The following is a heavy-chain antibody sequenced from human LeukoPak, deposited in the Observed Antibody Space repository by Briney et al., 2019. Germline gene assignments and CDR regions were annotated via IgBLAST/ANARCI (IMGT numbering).Heavy chain of an antibody. D-gene: IGHD6-13*01. V-gene: IGHV3-48*04. J-gene: IGHJ4*02. Sequence: GSLRLSCAASGFSFSLYAMNWVRKAPGKGLEWVSYISSSSSTIYYADSVKGRFTISRDNAKNSLYLQMNSLRAEDTAVYYCARVGFWRSSSWYFDYWGQGTLVTVSS. CDR3: ARVGFWRSSSWYFDY. CDR1: GFSFSLYA. CDR2: ISSSSSTI.